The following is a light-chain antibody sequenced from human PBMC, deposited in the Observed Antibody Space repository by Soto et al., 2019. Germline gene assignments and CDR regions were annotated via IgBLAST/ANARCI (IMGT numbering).Light chain of an antibody. J-gene: IGLJ2*01. CDR1: SSDVGGHNF. CDR2: DVS. V-gene: IGLV2-14*01. Sequence: QSALTQPASVSGSPGQSITISCTGTSSDVGGHNFVSWYQQHPGKAPKRMIYDVSNRPSGVSNRFSGSKSGNTASLTISGLQAEDEADYYCSSYTTSTTLFGGGTKLTVL. CDR3: SSYTTSTTL.